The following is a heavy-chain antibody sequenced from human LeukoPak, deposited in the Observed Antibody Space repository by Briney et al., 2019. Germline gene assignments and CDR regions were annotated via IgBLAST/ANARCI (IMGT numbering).Heavy chain of an antibody. CDR1: GFTFSIYG. Sequence: GGSLRLSCAASGFTFSIYGMRWVRQAPGKGLEWVSVIWYDGSNKYYADSVKGRFTISRDNSKNTLYLEMNSLRAEDMAVYYCAKDRGRRSYDAVDYWGQGTQVTVSS. V-gene: IGHV3-33*06. D-gene: IGHD1-26*01. CDR3: AKDRGRRSYDAVDY. CDR2: IWYDGSNK. J-gene: IGHJ4*02.